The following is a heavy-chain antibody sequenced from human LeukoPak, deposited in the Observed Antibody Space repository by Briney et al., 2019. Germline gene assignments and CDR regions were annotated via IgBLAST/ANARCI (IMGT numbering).Heavy chain of an antibody. J-gene: IGHJ4*02. CDR2: INPNSGGT. CDR1: GYTFTGYY. D-gene: IGHD3-22*01. V-gene: IGHV1-2*02. Sequence: GASVKVSCKASGYTFTGYYMHWVRQAPGQGLEWMGWINPNSGGTNYAQKLQGRVTMTTDTSTSTAYMELRSLRSDDTAVYYCAREGYYDSSGYSDYYFDYWGQGTLVTVSS. CDR3: AREGYYDSSGYSDYYFDY.